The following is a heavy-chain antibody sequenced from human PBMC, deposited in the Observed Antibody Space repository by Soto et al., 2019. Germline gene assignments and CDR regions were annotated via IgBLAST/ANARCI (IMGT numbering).Heavy chain of an antibody. CDR2: IKQDGSEI. V-gene: IGHV3-7*05. J-gene: IGHJ4*02. Sequence: EVQLVASGGGLVQSGGSLRLSCAASGFTFSSYWMSWVRQGPGKGPEWVANIKQDGSEIYYVDSVKGRFTISRDNAKSSGYLQMTSLSAEDPAVYHCAKSLSAIPGDSWGQGTLVAVSS. D-gene: IGHD2-2*01. CDR3: AKSLSAIPGDS. CDR1: GFTFSSYW.